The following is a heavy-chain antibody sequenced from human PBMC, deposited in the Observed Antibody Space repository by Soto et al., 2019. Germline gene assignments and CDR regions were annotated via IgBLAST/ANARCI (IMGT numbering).Heavy chain of an antibody. D-gene: IGHD3-10*01. V-gene: IGHV3-66*01. CDR3: VRAVGSGSIDYCDY. Sequence: EVQVVESGGGLVQPGGSLRLSCVASGFTVSSTYMSWVRQAPGKGLEWVSVIYSGGGTYYAASVKGRFTVSRDISENTVYLQMNGLRAEDTAVYFCVRAVGSGSIDYCDYWGQGTLVTVSS. J-gene: IGHJ4*02. CDR2: IYSGGGT. CDR1: GFTVSSTY.